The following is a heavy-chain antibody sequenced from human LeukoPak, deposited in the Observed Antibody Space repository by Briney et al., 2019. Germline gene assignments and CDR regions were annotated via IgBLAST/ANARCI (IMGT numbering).Heavy chain of an antibody. CDR2: IYYSGST. Sequence: SETLSLTCTVSGGSISSSSYYWGWIRQPPGKGLEWIGSIYYSGSTYYNPSLKSRVTISVDTSKNQFSLKLSSVTAADTAVYYCAKESTSARRCGSISCYTGVFEIWGQGTLVAVSS. CDR3: AKESTSARRCGSISCYTGVFEI. D-gene: IGHD2-2*02. CDR1: GGSISSSSYY. V-gene: IGHV4-39*07. J-gene: IGHJ3*02.